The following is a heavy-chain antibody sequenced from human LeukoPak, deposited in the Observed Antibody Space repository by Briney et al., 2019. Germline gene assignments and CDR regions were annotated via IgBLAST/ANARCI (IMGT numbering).Heavy chain of an antibody. D-gene: IGHD2-2*01. CDR2: IIPILGIA. CDR1: GGTFSSYA. J-gene: IGHJ3*02. V-gene: IGHV1-69*04. Sequence: ASVKVSCKASGGTFSSYAISWVRQAHGQGLEWMGRIIPILGIANYAQKFQGRVAITADKSTSTAYMELSSLRSEDTAVYYCARYQDIVVVPAAQNYAFDIWGQGTMVTVSS. CDR3: ARYQDIVVVPAAQNYAFDI.